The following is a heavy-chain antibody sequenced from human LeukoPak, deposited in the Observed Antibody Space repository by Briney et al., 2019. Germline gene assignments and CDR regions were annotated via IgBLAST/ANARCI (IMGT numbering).Heavy chain of an antibody. D-gene: IGHD2-8*02. CDR3: AKDGSWSCTD. V-gene: IGHV3-30*02. CDR1: GFTFSSYA. CDR2: IAHHGSNK. Sequence: GGSLRLSCAASGFTFSSYAMHWVRQGPGKGLEWVAYIAHHGSNKYCADSVKGRFTTSRDNSKRTLYLQMNNLRADDTAVYYCAKDGSWSCTDWGQGALVTVSS. J-gene: IGHJ4*02.